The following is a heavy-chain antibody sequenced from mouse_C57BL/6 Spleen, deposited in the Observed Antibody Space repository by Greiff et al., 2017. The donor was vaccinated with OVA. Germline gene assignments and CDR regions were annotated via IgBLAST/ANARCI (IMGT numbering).Heavy chain of an antibody. CDR3: ARNSYDYDDYAMDY. V-gene: IGHV2-2*01. Sequence: VKLVESGPGLVQPSQSLSITCTVSGFSLTSYGVYWVRQSPGKGLEWLGVIWSGGSTDYNAAFISRLSISKDNSKSQVFFKMNSLQADDTAIYYCARNSYDYDDYAMDYWGQGTSVTVSS. CDR2: IWSGGST. J-gene: IGHJ4*01. D-gene: IGHD2-4*01. CDR1: GFSLTSYG.